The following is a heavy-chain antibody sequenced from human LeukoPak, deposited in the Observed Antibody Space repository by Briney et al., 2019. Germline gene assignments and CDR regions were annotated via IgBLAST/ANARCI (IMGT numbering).Heavy chain of an antibody. D-gene: IGHD3-10*01. V-gene: IGHV3-30-3*01. J-gene: IGHJ4*02. CDR1: GFTFNNFA. Sequence: PGTSLRLSCAGSGFTFNNFAMHWVRQAPDKGLEWVAVVSYDGSNKYYADSVQGRFTISRDNSKNMLYLQMNSLRAEDTAVYYCARSFYYGSATYCDYWGQGTLVTVSP. CDR2: VSYDGSNK. CDR3: ARSFYYGSATYCDY.